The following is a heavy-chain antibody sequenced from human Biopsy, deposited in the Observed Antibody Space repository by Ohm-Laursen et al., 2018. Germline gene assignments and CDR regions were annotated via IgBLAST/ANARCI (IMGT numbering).Heavy chain of an antibody. Sequence: SVKVSCKASGYTFTGYHVHWVRQAPGQGLEWMGWMNAKTGDTNYAQKFQGRVTMTRDTSISTAYVDLSSLRSDDTAVYYCTRGGYYYDSLAYYYWFDPWGQGTLVTVSS. CDR2: MNAKTGDT. CDR1: GYTFTGYH. CDR3: TRGGYYYDSLAYYYWFDP. D-gene: IGHD3-22*01. J-gene: IGHJ5*02. V-gene: IGHV1-2*02.